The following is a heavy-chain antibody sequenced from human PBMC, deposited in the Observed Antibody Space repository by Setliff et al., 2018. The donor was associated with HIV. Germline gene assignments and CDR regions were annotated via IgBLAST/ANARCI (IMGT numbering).Heavy chain of an antibody. V-gene: IGHV1-3*03. Sequence: GASVKVSCKASGYTFTNYAIHWVRQAPGQRLEWMGWINAGNGNTKYSQEFQDRVTMTTDTSTSIAYMELKSLRSEDTAVYYCARDHHSGRGSNFPWYSDLWGRGTLVTVSS. J-gene: IGHJ2*01. CDR2: INAGNGNT. D-gene: IGHD1-26*01. CDR1: GYTFTNYA. CDR3: ARDHHSGRGSNFPWYSDL.